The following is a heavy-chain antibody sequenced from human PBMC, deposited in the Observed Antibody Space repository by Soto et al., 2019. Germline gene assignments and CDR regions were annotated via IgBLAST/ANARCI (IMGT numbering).Heavy chain of an antibody. J-gene: IGHJ4*02. CDR1: GYDFTTYG. V-gene: IGHV1-18*01. D-gene: IGHD1-26*01. Sequence: QVHLVQSGAEVKKSGASVKVSCKGSGYDFTTYGITWVRQAPGQGLEWMAWISAHNGNTDYAQKLQGRVTVTRDTXXXXXXXXXXXXRSXDTXXXXXXRGRYGDYWGQGALVTVSS. CDR2: ISAHNGNT. CDR3: XRGRYGDY.